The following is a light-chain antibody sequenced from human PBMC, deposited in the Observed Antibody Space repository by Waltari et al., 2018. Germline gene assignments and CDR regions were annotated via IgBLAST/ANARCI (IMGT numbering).Light chain of an antibody. V-gene: IGLV2-23*02. CDR1: SSDVGSYNL. Sequence: QSALTQPASVSGSPGQSITISCTGTSSDVGSYNLVSWYQQHPGKAPKLMIYEVSKRPSVVSNLFSGSKSGNTASLTIAGLKAEDEADYYCCSYAGSSTWVFGGGTKLTVL. CDR2: EVS. J-gene: IGLJ3*02. CDR3: CSYAGSSTWV.